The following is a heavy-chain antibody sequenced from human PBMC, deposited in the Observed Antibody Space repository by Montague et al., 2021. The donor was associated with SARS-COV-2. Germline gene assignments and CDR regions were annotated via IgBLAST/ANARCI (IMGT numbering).Heavy chain of an antibody. CDR3: ARDIGSAGIYYYYGMDV. D-gene: IGHD3-10*01. CDR1: GDSVAENRRR. CDR2: PLHGKKKFY. J-gene: IGHJ6*02. V-gene: IGHV6-1*01. Sequence: CAISGDSVAENRRRSEEHTHELQSRFDLVCRPLHGKKKFYDNALXLKXRLTIKPDTSKNQFSLQLNSVTPEDTAVYYCARDIGSAGIYYYYGMDVWGQGTTVTVSS.